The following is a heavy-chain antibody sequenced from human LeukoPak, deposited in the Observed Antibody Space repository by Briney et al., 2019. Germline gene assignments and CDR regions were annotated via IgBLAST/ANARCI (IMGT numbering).Heavy chain of an antibody. CDR2: IDTSDSYT. Sequence: GESLRISCKGSGYSFTSFWISWVRQMPGKGLEWRGRIDTSDSYTNYSPSFQGHVTISADKSISTAYLQWSSLKASDTAMYYCATHGSSTSCYGQGSDAVYIWGQGTMVTVSS. CDR3: ATHGSSTSCYGQGSDAVYI. J-gene: IGHJ3*02. CDR1: GYSFTSFW. D-gene: IGHD2-2*01. V-gene: IGHV5-10-1*01.